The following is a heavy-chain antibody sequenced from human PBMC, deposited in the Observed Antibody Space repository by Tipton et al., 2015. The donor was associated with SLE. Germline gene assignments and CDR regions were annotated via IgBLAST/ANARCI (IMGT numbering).Heavy chain of an antibody. Sequence: LSLTCTVPGGSLSSYYWRWIPQPPGKGLGWIGYIYTSWSTNYNPPLQSLVTISVDTSKNQFSLKLSSVTAADTAVYYCARGGSSNWDDAFDIWGQGTMVTVSS. CDR2: IYTSWST. J-gene: IGHJ3*02. V-gene: IGHV4-59*01. D-gene: IGHD6-13*01. CDR3: ARGGSSNWDDAFDI. CDR1: GGSLSSYY.